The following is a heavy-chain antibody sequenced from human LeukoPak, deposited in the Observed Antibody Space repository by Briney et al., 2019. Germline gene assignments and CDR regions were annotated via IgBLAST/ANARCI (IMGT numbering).Heavy chain of an antibody. Sequence: SETLSLTCTVSGGSISSYYWSWIRQPAGKGLEWIGRIYTSGSTNYNPSLKSRVTMSVDTSKNQFSLKLSSVTAADTAVYYCARKTMFGSSYYYYYMDVWGKGTTDTVSS. CDR1: GGSISSYY. J-gene: IGHJ6*03. D-gene: IGHD3-3*01. V-gene: IGHV4-4*07. CDR2: IYTSGST. CDR3: ARKTMFGSSYYYYYMDV.